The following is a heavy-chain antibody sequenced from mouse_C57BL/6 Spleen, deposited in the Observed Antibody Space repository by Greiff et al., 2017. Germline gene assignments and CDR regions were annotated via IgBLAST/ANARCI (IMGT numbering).Heavy chain of an antibody. J-gene: IGHJ4*01. Sequence: QVQLQQSGAELVRPGSSVKLSCKASGYTFTSYWMDWVKQRPGQGLEWIGNIYPSDSETHYNQKFKDKATLTVDKSSSTAYMQLSSLTSEDSAVYYCARASGITTVVATAYAMDYWGQGTSVTVSS. V-gene: IGHV1-61*01. D-gene: IGHD1-1*01. CDR3: ARASGITTVVATAYAMDY. CDR2: IYPSDSET. CDR1: GYTFTSYW.